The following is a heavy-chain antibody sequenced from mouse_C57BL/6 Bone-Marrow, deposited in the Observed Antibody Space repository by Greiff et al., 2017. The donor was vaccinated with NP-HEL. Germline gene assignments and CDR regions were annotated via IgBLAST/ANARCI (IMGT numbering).Heavy chain of an antibody. J-gene: IGHJ3*01. D-gene: IGHD2-4*01. CDR2: IYPGDGDT. Sequence: VQGVESGPELVKPGASVKISCKASGYAFSSSWMNWVKQRPGKGLEWIGRIYPGDGDTNYNGKFKGKATLTADKSSSTAYMQLSSLTSEDSAVYFCAGIYYDYAWFADWGQGTLVTVSA. V-gene: IGHV1-82*01. CDR3: AGIYYDYAWFAD. CDR1: GYAFSSSW.